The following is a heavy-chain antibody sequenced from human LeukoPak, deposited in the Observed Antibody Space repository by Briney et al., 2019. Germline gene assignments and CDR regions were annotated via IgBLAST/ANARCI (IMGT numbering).Heavy chain of an antibody. CDR3: AKVQARSSSYFDY. J-gene: IGHJ4*02. D-gene: IGHD6-19*01. V-gene: IGHV3-23*01. CDR1: RFTFSSYA. Sequence: GGSLRLSCAASRFTFSSYAMTWVRQAPGKGLEWVSAISGSGGSTYYADSVKGRVTISRDNSKNTLYLQMNSLRAEDTAVYYCAKVQARSSSYFDYWGQGTLVTVSS. CDR2: ISGSGGST.